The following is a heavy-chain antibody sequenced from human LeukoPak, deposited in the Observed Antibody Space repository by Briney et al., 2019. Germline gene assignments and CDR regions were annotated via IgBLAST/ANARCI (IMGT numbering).Heavy chain of an antibody. CDR2: VSGTGGST. CDR1: GFTFSDYA. V-gene: IGHV3-23*01. J-gene: IGHJ4*02. CDR3: ARDSASSGDQAFDS. D-gene: IGHD3-10*01. Sequence: PGGSLRLSCAASGFTFSDYAMSWVRQAPGKGLEWVSAVSGTGGSTYYADSVKGRFTISRDNSKNTLYLQMNSLRAEDTAVYYCARDSASSGDQAFDSWGQGTLVTVSS.